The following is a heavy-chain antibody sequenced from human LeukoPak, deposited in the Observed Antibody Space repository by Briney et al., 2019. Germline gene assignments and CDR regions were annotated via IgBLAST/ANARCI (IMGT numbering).Heavy chain of an antibody. V-gene: IGHV5-10-1*01. CDR2: IDPSDSYT. Sequence: GEFLKISCKGYGYSLSSYWICWVREMPGKSLEWMGRIDPSDSYTNYSPSFQGHVTISADKSISTAYLQWSSLKASDTAMYYCARQTMVRGVYYYGMDVWGKGTTVTVSS. CDR3: ARQTMVRGVYYYGMDV. CDR1: GYSLSSYW. D-gene: IGHD3-10*01. J-gene: IGHJ6*04.